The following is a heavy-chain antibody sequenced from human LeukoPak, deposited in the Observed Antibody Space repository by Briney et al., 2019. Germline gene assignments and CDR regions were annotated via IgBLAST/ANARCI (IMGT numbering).Heavy chain of an antibody. CDR2: ITPIFGTP. J-gene: IGHJ3*02. V-gene: IGHV1-69*05. D-gene: IGHD5-24*01. CDR3: ARDRGDGYNYDAFDI. CDR1: GGTFSSYA. Sequence: ASVKVSCKTSGGTFSSYAISWVRQAPGQGLELVGAITPIFGTPHYVEKFQGRVTMTRDTSTSTVYMGLSSLRSEDTAVYYCARDRGDGYNYDAFDIWGQGTMVTVSS.